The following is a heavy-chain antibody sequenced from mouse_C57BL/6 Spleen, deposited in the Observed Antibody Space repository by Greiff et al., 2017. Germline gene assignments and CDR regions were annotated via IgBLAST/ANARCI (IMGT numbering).Heavy chain of an antibody. CDR2: INPNNGGT. J-gene: IGHJ3*01. Sequence: VQLQQSGPELVKPGASVKISCKASGYTFTDYYMNWVKQSHGKSLEWIGDINPNNGGTSYNQKFKGKATLTVDKSSSTAYMELRSLTSEDSAVYYCARWGVYGTAWFAYWGQGTLVTASA. CDR3: ARWGVYGTAWFAY. D-gene: IGHD1-1*01. V-gene: IGHV1-26*01. CDR1: GYTFTDYY.